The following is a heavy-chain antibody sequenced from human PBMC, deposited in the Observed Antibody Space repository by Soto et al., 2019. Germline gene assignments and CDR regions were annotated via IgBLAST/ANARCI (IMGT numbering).Heavy chain of an antibody. CDR2: IIPIFGTA. J-gene: IGHJ4*02. V-gene: IGHV1-69*12. CDR3: ARKLLHSSTDDFWSGHLVWFDY. CDR1: GGTFSSYA. Sequence: VQLVQSGAEVKKPGSSVKGSCKASGGTFSSYAISWVRQAPGQGLEWMGGIIPIFGTANYAQKFQGRVTITADESTSTAYMALSSLRSEDSAVYYCARKLLHSSTDDFWSGHLVWFDYWGQRTLVTFSS. D-gene: IGHD3-3*01.